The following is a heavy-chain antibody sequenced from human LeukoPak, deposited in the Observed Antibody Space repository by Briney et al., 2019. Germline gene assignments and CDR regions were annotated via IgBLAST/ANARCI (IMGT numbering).Heavy chain of an antibody. CDR1: GFTFSSYG. V-gene: IGHV3-33*01. CDR3: ARGYYDSSGYSFDY. D-gene: IGHD3-22*01. CDR2: IWYDGSNK. Sequence: GGSLRLSCAASGFTFSSYGMHWVRQAPGKGLEWVAVIWYDGSNKYYADSVKGRFTISRDNSKNTLYLQMDGLRAEDTAVYYCARGYYDSSGYSFDYWGQGTLVTVSS. J-gene: IGHJ4*02.